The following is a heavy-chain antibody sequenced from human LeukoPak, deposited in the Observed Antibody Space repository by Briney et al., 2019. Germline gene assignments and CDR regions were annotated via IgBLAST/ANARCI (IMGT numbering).Heavy chain of an antibody. CDR3: ARESPSYNWFDP. D-gene: IGHD6-6*01. CDR1: GGSISSYY. Sequence: SETLSLTCTISGGSISSYYWSWIRQPPGKGLEWIGYIYYSGSTNYNPSLKSRVTISLDTSRNQFSLKLNSVTAADTAVYYCARESPSYNWFDPWGQGTLVTVSS. J-gene: IGHJ5*02. V-gene: IGHV4-59*12. CDR2: IYYSGST.